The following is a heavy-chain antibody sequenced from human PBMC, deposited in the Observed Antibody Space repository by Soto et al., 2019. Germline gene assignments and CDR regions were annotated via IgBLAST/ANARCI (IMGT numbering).Heavy chain of an antibody. CDR2: IIPIFGTA. CDR1: GGTFSSYA. Sequence: GASVKVSCKASGGTFSSYAISWVRQAPGQGLEWMRGIIPIFGTANYAQKFQGWVTMTRDTSISTAYMELSRLRSDDTAVYYCARGGSAYYDFWSGYPTEGYYYYYMDVWGKGTTVTVSS. V-gene: IGHV1-69*05. J-gene: IGHJ6*03. CDR3: ARGGSAYYDFWSGYPTEGYYYYYMDV. D-gene: IGHD3-3*01.